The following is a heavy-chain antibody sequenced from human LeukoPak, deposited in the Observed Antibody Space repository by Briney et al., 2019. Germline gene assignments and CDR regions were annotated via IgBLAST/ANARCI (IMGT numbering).Heavy chain of an antibody. J-gene: IGHJ4*02. D-gene: IGHD2-15*01. Sequence: PSGTLSLTCAVSGGSINGSEWWNWVRQAPGKGLEGIAEIYHSGSVNYNPSLKSRVAISLDKSKNQMSLRLNSVTAADTAVYYCARDSTSDNSWYFDAWGQGTLVTVSS. V-gene: IGHV4-4*02. CDR1: GGSINGSEW. CDR2: IYHSGSV. CDR3: ARDSTSDNSWYFDA.